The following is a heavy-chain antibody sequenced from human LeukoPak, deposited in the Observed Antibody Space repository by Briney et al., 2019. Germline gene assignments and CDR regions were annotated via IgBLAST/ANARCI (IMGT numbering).Heavy chain of an antibody. CDR1: GYSFTTYW. D-gene: IGHD6-19*01. CDR2: IHPGDSDT. J-gene: IGHJ6*03. CDR3: PRSSMAVAIGAYYYMDV. V-gene: IGHV5-51*01. Sequence: GESLKISCKGSGYSFTTYWIAWVRQMPGNGLEWMGIIHPGDSDTRYSPSFQGQVTISADKSISTAYLQWSSLKASDTAVYYCPRSSMAVAIGAYYYMDVWGKGTTVTVSS.